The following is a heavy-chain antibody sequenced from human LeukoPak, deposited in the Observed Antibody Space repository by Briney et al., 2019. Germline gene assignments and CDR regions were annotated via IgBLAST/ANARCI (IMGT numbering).Heavy chain of an antibody. CDR1: GGSFSGYY. D-gene: IGHD3-10*01. Sequence: SETLSLTCAVYGGSFSGYYWSWIRQPPGKGLEWIGEINHSGGTNYNPSLKSRVTISVDTSKNQFSLKLSSVTAADTAVYYCARGRRYYYGSGSYNWFDPWGQGTLVTVSS. J-gene: IGHJ5*02. V-gene: IGHV4-34*01. CDR3: ARGRRYYYGSGSYNWFDP. CDR2: INHSGGT.